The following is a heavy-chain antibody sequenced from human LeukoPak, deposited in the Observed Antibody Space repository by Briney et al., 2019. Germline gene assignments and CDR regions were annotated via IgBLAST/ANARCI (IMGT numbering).Heavy chain of an antibody. J-gene: IGHJ6*02. Sequence: GGSPRLSCAASGFAFGSYGMHWVRQAPGKGLEWVAVISYDGSNKYYADSVKGRFTISRDNSKNTLYLQMNSLRAEDTAVYYCAKDGRQQLVRSYYYYGMDVWGQGTTVTVSS. CDR1: GFAFGSYG. D-gene: IGHD6-13*01. CDR3: AKDGRQQLVRSYYYYGMDV. CDR2: ISYDGSNK. V-gene: IGHV3-30*18.